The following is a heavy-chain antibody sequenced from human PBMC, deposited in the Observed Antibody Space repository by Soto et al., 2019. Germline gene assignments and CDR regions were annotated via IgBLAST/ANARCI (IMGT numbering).Heavy chain of an antibody. D-gene: IGHD2-21*02. J-gene: IGHJ4*02. Sequence: PSQTLSPSCAVYCGSFSRRYWSWIRQPPGKGLESVVKITQSASSNSHPSLKSRATISVATYKNQFSLKLSSATAADTSVYSCARGTSMTVEVQRDAPDTYYCDSWGQLTLATV. CDR3: ARGTSMTVEVQRDAPDTYYCDS. CDR1: CGSFSRRY. CDR2: ITQSASS. V-gene: IGHV4-34*01.